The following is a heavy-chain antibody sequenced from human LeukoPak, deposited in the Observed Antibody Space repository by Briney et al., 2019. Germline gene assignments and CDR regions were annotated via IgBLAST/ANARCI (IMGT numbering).Heavy chain of an antibody. V-gene: IGHV3-43*02. J-gene: IGHJ1*01. CDR2: ISGDGGST. CDR3: AKEKRSGWYGPISEYFQH. CDR1: GFTFDDYA. D-gene: IGHD6-19*01. Sequence: GGSLRLSCAASGFTFDDYAMHWVRQAPGKGLEWVSLISGDGGSTYYADSVKGRFTISRDNSKNSLYLQMNSLRTEDTALYYCAKEKRSGWYGPISEYFQHWGQGTLVTVSP.